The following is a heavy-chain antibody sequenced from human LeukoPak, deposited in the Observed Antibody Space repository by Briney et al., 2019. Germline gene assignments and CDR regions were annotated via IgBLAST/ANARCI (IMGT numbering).Heavy chain of an antibody. CDR1: GFTFGSYA. CDR3: AREGKRDDYNFFDY. V-gene: IGHV3-30-3*01. D-gene: IGHD5-24*01. CDR2: ISDDGSKN. J-gene: IGHJ4*02. Sequence: GRSLRLSCAASGFTFGSYAMHWVRQAPGKGLEWVALISDDGSKNYYADSVKGRFTISRDNSKNTLYLQMNSLRAEDTAVYYCAREGKRDDYNFFDYWGQGTLVTVSS.